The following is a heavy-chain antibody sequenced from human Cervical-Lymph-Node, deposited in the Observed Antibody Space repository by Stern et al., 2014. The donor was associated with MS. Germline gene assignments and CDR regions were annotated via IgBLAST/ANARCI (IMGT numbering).Heavy chain of an antibody. D-gene: IGHD6-19*01. CDR3: AKDRVAVAGISGTAFDY. CDR2: ISNTGGST. Sequence: VQLVQSGGGLVQPGGSLRLSCAASGFTFSSYAMSWVRQAPGKGLEWVSSISNTGGSTYYADSVKGRFIISRDNSKNTLYLQMNSLRAEDTAVYYCAKDRVAVAGISGTAFDYWGQGTLVTVSS. J-gene: IGHJ4*02. CDR1: GFTFSSYA. V-gene: IGHV3-23*04.